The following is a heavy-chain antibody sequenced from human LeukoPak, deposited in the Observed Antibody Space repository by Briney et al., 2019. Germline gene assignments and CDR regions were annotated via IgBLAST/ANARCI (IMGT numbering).Heavy chain of an antibody. V-gene: IGHV1-69*06. CDR1: GGTFSSYA. CDR3: ARDRTATGTTGFDY. CDR2: IIPIFGTA. Sequence: SVKVSCKASGGTFSSYAISWVRQAPGQGLEWMGRIIPIFGTANYAQKFQGRVTITADKSTSTAYMELSSLRSEDTAVYYCARDRTATGTTGFDYWGQGTLVTVSS. J-gene: IGHJ4*02. D-gene: IGHD1-1*01.